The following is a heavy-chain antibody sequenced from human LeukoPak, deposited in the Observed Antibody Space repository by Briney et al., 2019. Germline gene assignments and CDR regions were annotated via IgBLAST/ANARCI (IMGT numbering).Heavy chain of an antibody. D-gene: IGHD3-10*01. CDR2: MYHTGSN. J-gene: IGHJ5*02. Sequence: LETLSLTCTVSGYSISSGYYWGWIRQPPGKGLEWIGSMYHTGSNYYNPSLKSRVTISIDMSKNQFSLKLSSVTAADTAVYYCARVGGSGSLIWFDPWGQGTLVTVSS. CDR3: ARVGGSGSLIWFDP. V-gene: IGHV4-38-2*02. CDR1: GYSISSGYY.